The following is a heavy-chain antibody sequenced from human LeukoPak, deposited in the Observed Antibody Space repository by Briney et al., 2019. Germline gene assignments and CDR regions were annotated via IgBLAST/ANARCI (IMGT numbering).Heavy chain of an antibody. CDR2: FDPEDGET. J-gene: IGHJ4*02. CDR1: GYTLTELS. V-gene: IGHV1-24*01. D-gene: IGHD3-10*01. CDR3: AGRLGRFYYYGSGSYLGLDY. Sequence: ASVKVSYKVSGYTLTELSMHWVRQAPGEGLEWMGGFDPEDGETIYAQKFQGRVTMTEDTSTDTAYMELSSLRSEDTAVYYCAGRLGRFYYYGSGSYLGLDYWGQGTLVTVSS.